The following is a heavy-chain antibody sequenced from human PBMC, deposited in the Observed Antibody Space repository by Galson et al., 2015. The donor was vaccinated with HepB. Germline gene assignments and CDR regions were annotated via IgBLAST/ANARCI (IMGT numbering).Heavy chain of an antibody. CDR3: AYLAAADSNGLDV. D-gene: IGHD6-13*01. J-gene: IGHJ6*02. CDR2: ISSRGSYR. Sequence: SLRLSCAASGFTFDSYAINWVRQAPGKGLEWVSSISSRGSYRHYAESVQGRFTISRDNTKNSVSLQMNGLRTEDTAVYYCAYLAAADSNGLDVWGPGATVLVTS. V-gene: IGHV3-21*06. CDR1: GFTFDSYA.